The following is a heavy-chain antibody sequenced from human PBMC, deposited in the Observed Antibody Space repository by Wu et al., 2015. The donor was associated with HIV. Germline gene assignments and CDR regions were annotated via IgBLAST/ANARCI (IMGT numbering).Heavy chain of an antibody. CDR1: GYTFTGYY. J-gene: IGHJ4*02. CDR2: INNDSGDT. Sequence: QVQLVQFGADVEKPGASVKVSCKASGYTFTGYYMHWVRQAPGQGLEWMGWINNDSGDTKYAQKFQGRVTMTRDTSISTAYMELRRLTSDDLAVYYCVRRQNWNLNNYHFDYWGQGTLVTVSS. CDR3: VRRQNWNLNNYHFDY. D-gene: IGHD1-1*01. V-gene: IGHV1-2*02.